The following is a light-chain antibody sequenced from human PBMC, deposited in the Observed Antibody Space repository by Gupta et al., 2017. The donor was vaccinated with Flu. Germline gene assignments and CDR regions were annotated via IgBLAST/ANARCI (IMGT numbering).Light chain of an antibody. Sequence: FMLTQPHSVSESPGKTVTISCTRSNGSIASNYVQWYQHRPGSSPTTVLYQYIQRPSGVPDRFSGSIDRSSNSASLTIAGLKTEDEDDYYCQSYDSTSYVFGTGTEVTVL. V-gene: IGLV6-57*01. J-gene: IGLJ1*01. CDR3: QSYDSTSYV. CDR1: NGSIASNY. CDR2: QYI.